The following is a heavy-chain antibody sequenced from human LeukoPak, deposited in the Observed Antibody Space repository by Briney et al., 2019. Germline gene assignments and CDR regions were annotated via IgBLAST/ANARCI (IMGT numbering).Heavy chain of an antibody. CDR3: ARASNSGWYMGYYYYMDV. J-gene: IGHJ6*03. D-gene: IGHD6-19*01. CDR1: GGSISSYY. Sequence: SETLSLPCTVSGGSISSYYWSWIRQPAGKGLEWIGRIYTSGSTNYNPSLKSRVTMSVDTSKNQFSLKLSSVTAADTAVYYCARASNSGWYMGYYYYMDVWGKGTTVTISS. V-gene: IGHV4-4*07. CDR2: IYTSGST.